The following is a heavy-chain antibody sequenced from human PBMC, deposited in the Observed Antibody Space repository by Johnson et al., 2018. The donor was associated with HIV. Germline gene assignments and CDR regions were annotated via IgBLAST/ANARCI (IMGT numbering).Heavy chain of an antibody. J-gene: IGHJ3*02. D-gene: IGHD5-24*01. Sequence: VQLVESGGGVVRPGGSLRLSCAASGISVSGYYMSWVRQAPGKGLEWVSVLFSGGSTYYADSVKGRFTISRDNSKNTLYLHMNSLRAEDTAVYYCARACRDGYTCDAFDIWGQGTIVTVSS. CDR3: ARACRDGYTCDAFDI. V-gene: IGHV3-66*01. CDR1: GISVSGYY. CDR2: LFSGGST.